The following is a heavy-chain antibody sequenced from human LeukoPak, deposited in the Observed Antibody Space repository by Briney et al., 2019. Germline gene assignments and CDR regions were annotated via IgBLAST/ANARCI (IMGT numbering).Heavy chain of an antibody. CDR3: ARDNSVGDNAWWFDP. Sequence: ASVKVSCKAPGGTFSSYAISWVRQAPGQGLEWMGGIIPIFGTTNYAQKFQGRVTMTRDMSTSTDYMELSSLRSEDTAIYYCARDNSVGDNAWWFDPWGQGTLVTVSS. D-gene: IGHD1-26*01. CDR1: GGTFSSYA. CDR2: IIPIFGTT. J-gene: IGHJ5*02. V-gene: IGHV1-69*05.